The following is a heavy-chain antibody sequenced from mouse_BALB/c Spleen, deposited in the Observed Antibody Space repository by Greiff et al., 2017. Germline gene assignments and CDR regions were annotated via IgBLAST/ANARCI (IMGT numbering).Heavy chain of an antibody. CDR2: INPGSGGT. CDR1: GYAFTNYL. V-gene: IGHV1-54*01. D-gene: IGHD1-2*01. Sequence: VQLQHSGAELVSPGTSVKVSCKASGYAFTNYLIEWVKQRPGQGLEWIGVINPGSGGTNYNEKFKGKATLTADKSSSTAYMQLSSLTSDDSAVYFCARGGVITTARGDYWGQGTSVTVSS. CDR3: ARGGVITTARGDY. J-gene: IGHJ4*01.